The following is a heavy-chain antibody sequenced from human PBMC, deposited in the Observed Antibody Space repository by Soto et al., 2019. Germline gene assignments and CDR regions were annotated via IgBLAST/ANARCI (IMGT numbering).Heavy chain of an antibody. J-gene: IGHJ6*02. CDR2: INTHNGNT. D-gene: IGHD5-12*01. Sequence: ASVKVSCKASGYTFTTYGISWVRQAPGQGLEWMGWINTHNGNTNYAQNLQGRVIMTADTSTSTAYMELRSLRSDDTAVYYCAREGVAPYYYYGMDVWGQGTPVTVSS. CDR1: GYTFTTYG. V-gene: IGHV1-18*01. CDR3: AREGVAPYYYYGMDV.